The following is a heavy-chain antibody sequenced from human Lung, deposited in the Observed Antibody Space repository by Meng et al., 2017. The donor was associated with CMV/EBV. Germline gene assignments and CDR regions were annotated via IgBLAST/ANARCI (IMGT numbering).Heavy chain of an antibody. J-gene: IGHJ4*02. V-gene: IGHV3-13*01. CDR1: GFTFSTYA. CDR2: IGAPADT. D-gene: IGHD3-22*01. Sequence: GEXXKISCAASGFTFSTYAMSWVRQRAGKGLEWVSSIGAPADTHHPDSVKGRFTISREDAKNSLYLQLNSLRAEDTAVYYCARGVRSNSMIVESYYFDSWGQGTXVNVSS. CDR3: ARGVRSNSMIVESYYFDS.